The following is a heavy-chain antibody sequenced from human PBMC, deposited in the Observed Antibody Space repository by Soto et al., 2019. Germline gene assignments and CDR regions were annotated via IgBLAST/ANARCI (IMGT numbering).Heavy chain of an antibody. CDR2: LYYGRSA. J-gene: IGHJ4*02. CDR3: ALRSKAVVPEY. Sequence: QVQLQESGPGLVKPSETLSLTCAVSGDSISSYYCMWIRQPPGKGLVSIVYLYYGRSANYNPSLKSRITLSVDTSTNQCSLTLSSMTAADTAVYYCALRSKAVVPEYWGQGTLVTVSS. V-gene: IGHV4-59*01. D-gene: IGHD3-22*01. CDR1: GDSISSYY.